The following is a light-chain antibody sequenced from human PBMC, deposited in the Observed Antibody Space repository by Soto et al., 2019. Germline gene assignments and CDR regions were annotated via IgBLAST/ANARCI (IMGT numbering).Light chain of an antibody. CDR1: SSDVGGFNY. J-gene: IGLJ2*01. CDR3: SSYTSSSTLVV. Sequence: QSALTQPASVSGSPGQSITISCTGTSSDVGGFNYVSWYQHHPGKAPKLMIYEVSHRPSGISNRFSGSKSGNTASLIISGLQAEDEADYFCSSYTSSSTLVVFGGGTKLTVL. CDR2: EVS. V-gene: IGLV2-14*01.